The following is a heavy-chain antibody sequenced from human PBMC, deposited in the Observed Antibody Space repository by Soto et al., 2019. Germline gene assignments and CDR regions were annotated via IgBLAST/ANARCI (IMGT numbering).Heavy chain of an antibody. CDR2: ISYDGSNK. Sequence: PGGSLRLSCAASGFTFSSYGMHWVRQAPGKGLEWVAVISYDGSNKYYADSVKGRFTISRDNSKNTLYLQMNSLRAEDTAVYYCAKTLQGDFWSGYYRRGCVDYWGQGTLVTVS. V-gene: IGHV3-30*18. D-gene: IGHD3-3*01. CDR1: GFTFSSYG. J-gene: IGHJ4*02. CDR3: AKTLQGDFWSGYYRRGCVDY.